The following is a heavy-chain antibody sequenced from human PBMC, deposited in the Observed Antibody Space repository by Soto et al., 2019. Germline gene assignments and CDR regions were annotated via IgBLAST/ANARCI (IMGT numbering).Heavy chain of an antibody. CDR3: VRPSQSRHPPYGSLTDFDL. V-gene: IGHV3-74*01. J-gene: IGHJ4*02. CDR2: INTDGSFT. CDR1: GFSFSNFY. Sequence: EVQLVESGGGLVQPGGSLRLSCAASGFSFSNFYMHWVRQAPVKGLEWVSYINTDGSFTGYADSVKGRFTISRDNAKNNIYLHMDNLRGDDTAVYSCVRPSQSRHPPYGSLTDFDLWGQGIQVTVSP. D-gene: IGHD3-10*01.